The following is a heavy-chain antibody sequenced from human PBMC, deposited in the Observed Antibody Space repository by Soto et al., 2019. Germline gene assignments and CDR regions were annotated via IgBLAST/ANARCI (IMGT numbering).Heavy chain of an antibody. J-gene: IGHJ4*02. CDR2: INSYGSST. D-gene: IGHD2-15*01. CDR1: GFTFSSYW. Sequence: AGGSLRLSCAASGFTFSSYWMHWVRQAPGKGLVWVSRINSYGSSTSYADSVKGRFTISRDNAKNTLYLQMNSLRAEDTAVYYSVRTSLVVAAATREDYWGQGTLVPVSS. V-gene: IGHV3-74*01. CDR3: VRTSLVVAAATREDY.